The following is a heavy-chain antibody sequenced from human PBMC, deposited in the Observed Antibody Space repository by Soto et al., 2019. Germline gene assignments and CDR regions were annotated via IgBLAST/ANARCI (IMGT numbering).Heavy chain of an antibody. J-gene: IGHJ4*02. Sequence: SETLSLTCTVSGDSISSGDYYWSWIRQPPGKGLEWIGCIYYSGNTYYNPSLKRRFTISVDTSKNQFSLKLSSVTAADTAVYYCARRYGSSFDYWGQGTPVTVSS. D-gene: IGHD3-16*01. CDR3: ARRYGSSFDY. CDR2: IYYSGNT. CDR1: GDSISSGDYY. V-gene: IGHV4-30-4*01.